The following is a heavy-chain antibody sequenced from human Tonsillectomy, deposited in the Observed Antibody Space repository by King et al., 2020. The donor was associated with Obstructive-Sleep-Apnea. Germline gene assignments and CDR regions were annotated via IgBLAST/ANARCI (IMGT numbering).Heavy chain of an antibody. Sequence: QVQLVESGGGVVQPGRSLRLSCAASGFTFSSYGMHWVRQAPGKGLEWVAVIWYDGSNKYYADSVKGRFTISRDNSKNTLYLQMNSLRAEDTAVYYCARSSCCGVGELLTFDYWGQGTLVTVSS. D-gene: IGHD3-10*01. CDR1: GFTFSSYG. CDR2: IWYDGSNK. J-gene: IGHJ4*02. V-gene: IGHV3-33*01. CDR3: ARSSCCGVGELLTFDY.